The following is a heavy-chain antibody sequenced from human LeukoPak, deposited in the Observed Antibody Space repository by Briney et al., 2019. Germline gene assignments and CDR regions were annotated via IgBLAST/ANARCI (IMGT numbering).Heavy chain of an antibody. CDR1: GGSISSSSYY. D-gene: IGHD3-22*01. J-gene: IGHJ4*02. V-gene: IGHV4-39*02. CDR2: IYYSGST. Sequence: SETLSLTCSVSGGSISSSSYYWGWIRQPPGKGLEWIGSIYYSGSTYYNPSLKSRVTISVDTSKDQFSLKLSSVTAADTAVYYCARDFAQYDSSGPGDYWGQGTLVTVSS. CDR3: ARDFAQYDSSGPGDY.